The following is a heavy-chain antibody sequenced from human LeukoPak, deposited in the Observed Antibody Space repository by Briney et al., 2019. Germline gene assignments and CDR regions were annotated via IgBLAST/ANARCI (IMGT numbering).Heavy chain of an antibody. J-gene: IGHJ4*02. CDR2: IIPIPGTT. CDR3: ARESAVGALNY. Sequence: SVKVSCKASGGTFNSYAISWVRQAPGQGLEWMGNIIPIPGTTNYAQKFQDRATISTDASTGTAYMELSSLRSENTAVYYCARESAVGALNYWGQGTLVTVSS. CDR1: GGTFNSYA. V-gene: IGHV1-69*11. D-gene: IGHD1-26*01.